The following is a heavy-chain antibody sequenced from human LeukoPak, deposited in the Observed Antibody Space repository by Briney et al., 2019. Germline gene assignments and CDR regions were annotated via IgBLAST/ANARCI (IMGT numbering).Heavy chain of an antibody. J-gene: IGHJ4*02. D-gene: IGHD3-16*01. V-gene: IGHV3-23*01. Sequence: GGSLRLSCAASGFTFAMSWVRQAPGKGLEWVSTISDSGDTTYYADSVKGRFTISRDNSKNTLYLQMNSLRAEDTAVYYCAKRGYFDYWGQGTLVTVSS. CDR2: ISDSGDTT. CDR1: GFTFA. CDR3: AKRGYFDY.